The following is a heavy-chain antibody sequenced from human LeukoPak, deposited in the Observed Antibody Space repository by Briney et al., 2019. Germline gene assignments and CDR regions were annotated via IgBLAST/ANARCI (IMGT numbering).Heavy chain of an antibody. CDR3: ARHDYGDFHY. V-gene: IGHV3-48*04. CDR1: GFSFSTSW. CDR2: ISSSGSTI. Sequence: GGSLRLSCAASGFSFSTSWMNWVRQAPGKGLEWVSYISSSGSTIYYADSVKGRFTISRDNAKNSLYLQMNSLRAEDTAVYYCARHDYGDFHYWGQGTLVTVSS. J-gene: IGHJ4*02. D-gene: IGHD4-17*01.